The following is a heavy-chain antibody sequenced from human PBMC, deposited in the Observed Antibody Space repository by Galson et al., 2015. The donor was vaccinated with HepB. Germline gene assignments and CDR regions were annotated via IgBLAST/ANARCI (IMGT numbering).Heavy chain of an antibody. J-gene: IGHJ6*03. CDR3: ARDPDSSSPYYMDV. CDR1: GYTFTGYY. D-gene: IGHD6-13*01. V-gene: IGHV1-2*02. Sequence: SVKVSCKASGYTFTGYYMHWVRQAPGQGLEWMGWINPNSGGTNYAQKFQGRVTMTRDTSISTAYMELSRLRSDDTAVYYCARDPDSSSPYYMDVWGKGTTVTVSS. CDR2: INPNSGGT.